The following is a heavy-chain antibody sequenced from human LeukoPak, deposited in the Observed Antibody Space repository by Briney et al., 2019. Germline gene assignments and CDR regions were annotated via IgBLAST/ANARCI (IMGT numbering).Heavy chain of an antibody. CDR2: INWNGGST. V-gene: IGHV3-20*04. Sequence: GGSLRLSCAASGFTFDDYDMSWVRQAPGKGLEWVSGINWNGGSTGYADSVKGRFTISRDNSKNTVHLQMNSLRAEDTAVYYCARDGGTYWYFDLWGRGTLVTVSS. CDR1: GFTFDDYD. CDR3: ARDGGTYWYFDL. D-gene: IGHD6-25*01. J-gene: IGHJ2*01.